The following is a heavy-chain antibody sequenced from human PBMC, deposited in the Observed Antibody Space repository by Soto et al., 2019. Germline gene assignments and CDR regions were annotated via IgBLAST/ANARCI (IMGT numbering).Heavy chain of an antibody. V-gene: IGHV3-30*18. CDR3: AKGRRGYSGYDGGDY. J-gene: IGHJ4*02. D-gene: IGHD5-12*01. CDR2: ISYDGSNK. CDR1: GFTFSSYG. Sequence: SLRLSCAASGFTFSSYGMHWVRQAPGKGLEWVAVISYDGSNKYYADSVKGRFTISRDNSKNTLYLQMNSLRAEDTAVYYCAKGRRGYSGYDGGDYWGQGTLVTVSS.